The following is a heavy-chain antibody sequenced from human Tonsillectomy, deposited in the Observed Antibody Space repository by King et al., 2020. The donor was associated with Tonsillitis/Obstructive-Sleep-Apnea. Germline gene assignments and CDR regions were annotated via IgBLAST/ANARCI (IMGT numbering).Heavy chain of an antibody. D-gene: IGHD2/OR15-2a*01. CDR3: ARDNSTVYYYYYDMDV. CDR2: ISYDGTNK. J-gene: IGHJ6*02. Sequence: VQLVESGGGVVQPGRSLRLSCAASGFTFSSYAIHWVRQAPGKGLEWVAVISYDGTNKYYADSVKGLFTISRDNSKNTLYLQMNSLRAEDTAVYYCARDNSTVYYYYYDMDVWGQGTTVTVSS. V-gene: IGHV3-30*04. CDR1: GFTFSSYA.